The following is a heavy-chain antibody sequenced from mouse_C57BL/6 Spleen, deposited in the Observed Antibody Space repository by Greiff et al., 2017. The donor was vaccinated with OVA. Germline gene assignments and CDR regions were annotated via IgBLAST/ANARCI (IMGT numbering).Heavy chain of an antibody. V-gene: IGHV1-61*01. CDR2: IYPSDSET. J-gene: IGHJ4*01. Sequence: QVQLQQPGAELVRPGSSVKLSCKASGYTFTSYWMDWVKQRPGQGLEWIGNIYPSDSETHYNQKFKDKATLTVDKSSSSAYMQLSSLTSEDSAVYYCAREADGYYRAMDYWGQGTSVTVSS. CDR1: GYTFTSYW. CDR3: AREADGYYRAMDY. D-gene: IGHD2-3*01.